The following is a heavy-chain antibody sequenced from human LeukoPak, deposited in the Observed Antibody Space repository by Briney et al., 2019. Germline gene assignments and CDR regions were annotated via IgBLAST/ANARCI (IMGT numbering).Heavy chain of an antibody. Sequence: SETLSLTCAVYGGSFSGYYWSWIRQPPGKGLEWIGEINHSGSTNYSPSLKSRVTISVDTSKNQFSLKLSSVTAADTAVYYCARHVGSIAAAGTYDYWGQGTLVTVSS. CDR3: ARHVGSIAAAGTYDY. D-gene: IGHD6-13*01. J-gene: IGHJ4*02. CDR1: GGSFSGYY. V-gene: IGHV4-34*01. CDR2: INHSGST.